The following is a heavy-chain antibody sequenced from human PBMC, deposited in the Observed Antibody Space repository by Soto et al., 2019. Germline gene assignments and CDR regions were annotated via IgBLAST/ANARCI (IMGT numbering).Heavy chain of an antibody. Sequence: EVQLLESGGGLVQRGGSLRLSCAASGFTFSNYAMSWVRQAPGKGLEWVSLISDSGGSTYYAGSVKGRFTISRDNSKNTLYLQMNSLRAEDTAVYYCAKCPACGGGCERLDYWGQGALVTVSS. D-gene: IGHD2-21*02. J-gene: IGHJ4*02. V-gene: IGHV3-23*01. CDR1: GFTFSNYA. CDR3: AKCPACGGGCERLDY. CDR2: ISDSGGST.